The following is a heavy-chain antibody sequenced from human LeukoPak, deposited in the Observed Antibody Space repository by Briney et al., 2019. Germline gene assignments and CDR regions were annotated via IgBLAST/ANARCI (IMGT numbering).Heavy chain of an antibody. J-gene: IGHJ6*03. D-gene: IGHD6-6*01. CDR2: IKQDGSEK. Sequence: GGSLRLSCAASGFTFSSYSMNWVRQAPGKGLEWVANIKQDGSEKYYVDSVKGRFTISRDNAKNSLYLQMNSLRAEDTAVYYCARSSSSSFYYYYMDVWGKGTTVTVSS. CDR1: GFTFSSYS. CDR3: ARSSSSSFYYYYMDV. V-gene: IGHV3-7*01.